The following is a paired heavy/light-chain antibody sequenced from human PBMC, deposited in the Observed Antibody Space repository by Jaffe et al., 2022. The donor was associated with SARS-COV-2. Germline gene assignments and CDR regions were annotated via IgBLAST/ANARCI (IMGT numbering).Light chain of an antibody. J-gene: IGLJ2*01. V-gene: IGLV1-51*01. CDR3: GTWDSSLSVVV. CDR1: SSNIGNNY. CDR2: DNG. Sequence: QSVLTQPPSVSAASGQKVTVSCSGGSSNIGNNYVSWYQQFPGTAPKLLIYDNGERPSGIPDRFSGSKSGTSATLGITGLQTGDEADYYCGTWDSSLSVVVFGGGTKLTVL.
Heavy chain of an antibody. CDR2: IHHRGTT. V-gene: IGHV4-38-2*02. CDR3: ATAVVVIAAYLHNFDY. J-gene: IGHJ4*02. Sequence: QVRLQESGPGLVKPSETLSLTCSVSGYSIRSGYYWGWIRQAPGKGLEWIGSIHHRGTTYYNPSLKSRVTISLDTSKNQFSLNLNSVTAADTAVYYCATAVVVIAAYLHNFDYWGQGTLVTVSS. CDR1: GYSIRSGYY. D-gene: IGHD2-15*01.